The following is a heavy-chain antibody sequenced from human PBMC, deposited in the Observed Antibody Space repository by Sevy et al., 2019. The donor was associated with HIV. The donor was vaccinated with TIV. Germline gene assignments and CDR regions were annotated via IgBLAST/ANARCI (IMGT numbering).Heavy chain of an antibody. V-gene: IGHV3-33*01. CDR2: IRFDGSNT. D-gene: IGHD4-17*01. CDR1: GFTFSTYG. J-gene: IGHJ4*02. CDR3: ARDLEFYDYGDYGPAFMPDY. Sequence: GSLRLSCAASGFTFSTYGMHWVRQAPGKGLEWVAVIRFDGSNTYDADSVKGRFTISRDIAKNTLHLQMNSLRAEDTAVYYCARDLEFYDYGDYGPAFMPDYWGQGTLVTVSS.